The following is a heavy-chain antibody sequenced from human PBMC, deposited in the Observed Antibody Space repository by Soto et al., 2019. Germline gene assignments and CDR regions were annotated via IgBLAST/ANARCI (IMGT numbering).Heavy chain of an antibody. J-gene: IGHJ4*02. Sequence: GGSLRLSCAASGFTFSSYAMSWVRQAPGKGLEWVSAISGSGGSTYYADSVKGRFTISRDNSKNTLYLQMNSLRAEDTAVYYCAKDLLNYYDSSGYYDGDYWGQGTLVTVSS. D-gene: IGHD3-22*01. CDR3: AKDLLNYYDSSGYYDGDY. V-gene: IGHV3-23*01. CDR1: GFTFSSYA. CDR2: ISGSGGST.